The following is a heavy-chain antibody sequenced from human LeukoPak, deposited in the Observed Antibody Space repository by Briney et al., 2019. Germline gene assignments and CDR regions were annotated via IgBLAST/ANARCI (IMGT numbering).Heavy chain of an antibody. CDR3: IPPRRDGLVRE. CDR1: GFTFSSYG. CDR2: IKSKIDGGTT. D-gene: IGHD3-10*01. J-gene: IGHJ4*02. V-gene: IGHV3-15*01. Sequence: PGGSLRLSCAASGFTFSSYGMQWVRQAPGKGPEWVGRIKSKIDGGTTDYAAPVKGRFTISRDDSKNTLYLQMNSLKTEDTAVYYCIPPRRDGLVREWGQGTLVTVSS.